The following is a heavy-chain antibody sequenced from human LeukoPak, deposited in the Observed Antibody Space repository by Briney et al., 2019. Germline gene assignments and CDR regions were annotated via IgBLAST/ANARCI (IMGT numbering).Heavy chain of an antibody. J-gene: IGHJ4*02. CDR3: AKVGSRWFGELFVDY. CDR1: GFTFSNSA. Sequence: GGCLSLSCAASGFTFSNSAMSWVRQAPGKGLEWVSAISGSGGSTYYADSVKGRITISRDNSKNTLYLQMNSLRAEDTAVYYCAKVGSRWFGELFVDYWGQGTLVTVSS. CDR2: ISGSGGST. D-gene: IGHD3-10*01. V-gene: IGHV3-23*01.